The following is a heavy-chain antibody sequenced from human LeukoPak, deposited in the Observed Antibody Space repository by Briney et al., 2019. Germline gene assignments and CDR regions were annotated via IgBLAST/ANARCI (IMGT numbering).Heavy chain of an antibody. CDR2: ISSSGSTI. D-gene: IGHD3-10*01. CDR1: GFTFSSYS. Sequence: GGSLRLSCVASGFTFSSYSMSWIRQAPGKGLEWVSYISSSGSTIYYADSVKGRFTISRDNAKNSLYLQMNSLRAEDTAVYYCARDAGYAMVRGVISRFDYWGQGTLVTVSS. CDR3: ARDAGYAMVRGVISRFDY. V-gene: IGHV3-48*04. J-gene: IGHJ4*02.